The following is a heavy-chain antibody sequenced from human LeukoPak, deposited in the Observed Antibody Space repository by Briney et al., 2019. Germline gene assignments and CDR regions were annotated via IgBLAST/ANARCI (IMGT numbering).Heavy chain of an antibody. CDR1: GYTFTGYY. D-gene: IGHD3-9*01. V-gene: IGHV1-2*02. CDR2: INPNSGGT. Sequence: GASVKVSCKASGYTFTGYYMHWVRQAPGQGLEWMGWINPNSGGTNYAQKFQGRVTMTRDTSISTAYMELSRLRSDDTAVYYCARDDDILTGYYSYWGQGTLVTVSS. J-gene: IGHJ4*02. CDR3: ARDDDILTGYYSY.